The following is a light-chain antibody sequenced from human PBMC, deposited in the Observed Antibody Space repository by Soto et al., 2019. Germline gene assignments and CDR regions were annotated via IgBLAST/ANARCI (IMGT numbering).Light chain of an antibody. CDR1: SSDVGGYNY. J-gene: IGLJ1*01. CDR3: SSYTSSSTV. V-gene: IGLV2-14*01. CDR2: DVS. Sequence: QSALTQPASVSGSPWKSITISCPGTSSDVGGYNYVSWYQQHPGKAPKLMIYDVSNRPSGVSNRFSGSKSGNTASLTISGLQAEDEADYYCSSYTSSSTVFGTGTKVTVL.